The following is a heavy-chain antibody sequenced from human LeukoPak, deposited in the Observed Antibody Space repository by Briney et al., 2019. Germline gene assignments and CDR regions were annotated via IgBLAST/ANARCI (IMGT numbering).Heavy chain of an antibody. V-gene: IGHV3-53*01. J-gene: IGHJ6*02. CDR3: AREASDGGYYYYGMDV. CDR2: IYAGGRT. Sequence: GGSLRLSCAASGFTVSSSYMSWVRQAPGKGLEWGSVIYAGGRTYYADSVKGRFTISRDNSRNTPYLQMNSLRAEDTAVFYCAREASDGGYYYYGMDVWGQGTTVTVSS. CDR1: GFTVSSSY. D-gene: IGHD5-24*01.